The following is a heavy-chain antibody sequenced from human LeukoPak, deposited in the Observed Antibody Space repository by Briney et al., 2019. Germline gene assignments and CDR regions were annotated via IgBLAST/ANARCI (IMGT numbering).Heavy chain of an antibody. CDR1: GYTFADHT. CDR3: ARRYDSRGPVTFDF. J-gene: IGHJ3*01. Sequence: ASLKVSCEAPGYTFADHTIHWVRQAPGQGLEWMGWINPNIGTTNYAKRFQGRLTVTRDTSINTAFMELSSLNPDDTAVFYCARRYDSRGPVTFDFWAQGTLVTAST. D-gene: IGHD3-22*01. CDR2: INPNIGTT. V-gene: IGHV1-2*02.